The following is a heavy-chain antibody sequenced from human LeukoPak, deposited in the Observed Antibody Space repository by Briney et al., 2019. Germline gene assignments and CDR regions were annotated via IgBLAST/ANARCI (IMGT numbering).Heavy chain of an antibody. V-gene: IGHV3-48*04. D-gene: IGHD6-6*01. J-gene: IGHJ4*02. CDR1: GFTLSSYS. CDR2: ITASGTAM. CDR3: ARGPNSNWSGLDF. Sequence: PGGSLRLSCAASGFTLSSYSMNWVRQAPGKGLEWVSHITASGTAMFYADSVKGRFTVSRDNAKNTLYLQVNNLRAEDTAVYYCARGPNSNWSGLDFWGQGTLLTVSS.